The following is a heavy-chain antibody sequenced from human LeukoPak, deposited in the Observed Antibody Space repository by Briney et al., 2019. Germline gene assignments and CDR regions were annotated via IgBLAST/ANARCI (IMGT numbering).Heavy chain of an antibody. CDR3: ASLWSFRGCSGGSCYSADY. CDR2: ISGSGDST. V-gene: IGHV3-23*01. Sequence: GGSLRLSCAASGFTFSSYAMSWVRQAPGKGLEWVSAISGSGDSTYYADSVKGRFTISRDNAKNSLYLQMNSLRAEDTAVYYCASLWSFRGCSGGSCYSADYWGQGTLVTVSS. D-gene: IGHD2-15*01. J-gene: IGHJ4*02. CDR1: GFTFSSYA.